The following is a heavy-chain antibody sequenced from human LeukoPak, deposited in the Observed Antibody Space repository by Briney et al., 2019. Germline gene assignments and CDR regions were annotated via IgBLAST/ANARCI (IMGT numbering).Heavy chain of an antibody. V-gene: IGHV3-74*01. CDR2: INSDGSST. D-gene: IGHD2-2*01. Sequence: PGGSLRLSCAASGFTFSSYWMHWVRQAPGKGLVWVSRINSDGSSTSYADSVKGRFTISRDNAKNTLYLQMNSLRAEDTAVYYCARVPRNAMFDYWGQGTLVTVSS. CDR3: ARVPRNAMFDY. J-gene: IGHJ4*02. CDR1: GFTFSSYW.